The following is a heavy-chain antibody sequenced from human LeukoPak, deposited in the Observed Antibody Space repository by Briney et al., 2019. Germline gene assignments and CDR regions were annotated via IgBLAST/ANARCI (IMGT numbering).Heavy chain of an antibody. Sequence: ASVKVSGKASGYTFTGYYMHWVRQAPGQGLEWMGWINPNSGGTNYAQKFQGWVTMTRDTSISTAYMELSRLRSDDTAVYYCARGYSSGWRGYYFDYWGQGTLVTVSS. J-gene: IGHJ4*02. D-gene: IGHD6-19*01. V-gene: IGHV1-2*04. CDR2: INPNSGGT. CDR1: GYTFTGYY. CDR3: ARGYSSGWRGYYFDY.